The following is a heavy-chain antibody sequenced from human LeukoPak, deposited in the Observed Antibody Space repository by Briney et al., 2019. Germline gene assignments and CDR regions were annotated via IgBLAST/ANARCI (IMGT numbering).Heavy chain of an antibody. CDR1: GVTFSSYA. J-gene: IGHJ4*02. V-gene: IGHV3-23*01. D-gene: IGHD6-19*01. Sequence: GGSLRLSCAASGVTFSSYAMSWVRQAPGKGLEWVSAISGSGGSTYYADSVKGRFTISRDNSKNTLYLQMNSLRAEDTAVYYCAKGHALAGTTRIRRFDYWGRGTLVTVSS. CDR2: ISGSGGST. CDR3: AKGHALAGTTRIRRFDY.